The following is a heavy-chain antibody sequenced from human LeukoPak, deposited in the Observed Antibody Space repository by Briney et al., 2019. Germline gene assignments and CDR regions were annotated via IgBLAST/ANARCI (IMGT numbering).Heavy chain of an antibody. CDR1: GFTFSSYA. CDR3: AKASRYYYDSSGYYQDY. CDR2: ISGSGGST. V-gene: IGHV3-23*01. Sequence: GGSLRLSCAASGFTFSSYAMSWVRQAPGKGLEWVSAISGSGGSTYYADSVKGRFTISRDNSKNTLYLQMNSLRAEDTAVYYCAKASRYYYDSSGYYQDYWGQGTLVTVSS. J-gene: IGHJ4*02. D-gene: IGHD3-22*01.